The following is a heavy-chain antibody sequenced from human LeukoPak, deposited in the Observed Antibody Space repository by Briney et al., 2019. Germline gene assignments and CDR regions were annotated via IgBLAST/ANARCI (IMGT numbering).Heavy chain of an antibody. J-gene: IGHJ4*02. CDR2: INWNGGST. D-gene: IGHD6-25*01. V-gene: IGHV3-20*01. Sequence: GGSLRLSCAASGFTFDDYGMSWVRQAPGKGLEWVSGINWNGGSTGYADSVKGRFTISRDNAKNSLYLQMNSLRAEDTALYHCARAGREAAGDYFDSGGQGTLVTVSP. CDR3: ARAGREAAGDYFDS. CDR1: GFTFDDYG.